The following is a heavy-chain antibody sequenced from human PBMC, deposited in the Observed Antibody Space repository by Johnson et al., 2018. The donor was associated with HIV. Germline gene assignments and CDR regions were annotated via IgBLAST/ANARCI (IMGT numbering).Heavy chain of an antibody. Sequence: QVQLVESGGGVVQPGRSLRLSCAASGFTFSSYAMHWVRQAPGKGLEWVAAISYDGSNKDYADSVKGRFTISRDNSKNTLYLQMNRLRSDDTAVYYCATDEAQTLVSAGTYAFDFWGQGTVVTGS. CDR1: GFTFSSYA. V-gene: IGHV3-30*04. D-gene: IGHD6-13*01. J-gene: IGHJ3*01. CDR3: ATDEAQTLVSAGTYAFDF. CDR2: ISYDGSNK.